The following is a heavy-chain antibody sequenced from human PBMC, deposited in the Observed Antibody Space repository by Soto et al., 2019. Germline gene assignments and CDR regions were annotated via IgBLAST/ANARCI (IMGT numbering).Heavy chain of an antibody. V-gene: IGHV4-59*01. D-gene: IGHD6-13*01. CDR3: ARVLGEQQLVGFDP. CDR1: GGSLGTSY. Sequence: PSETLSLTCTVSGGSLGTSYWSWIRLTPGKGLEWIAYVYYSGTANYNPSLRSRVTISVDTSKNQFFLKLSSVTAADTGVYYYARVLGEQQLVGFDPWGQGTLVTVSS. J-gene: IGHJ5*02. CDR2: VYYSGTA.